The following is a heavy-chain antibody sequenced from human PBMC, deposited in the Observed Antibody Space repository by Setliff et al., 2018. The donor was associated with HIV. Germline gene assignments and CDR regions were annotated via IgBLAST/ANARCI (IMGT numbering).Heavy chain of an antibody. CDR2: IKTSGRT. J-gene: IGHJ4*02. D-gene: IGHD6-19*01. CDR3: ARAPRYYRGWYIPEYFDN. CDR1: GRSIDDSY. Sequence: SETLSLTCSVSGRSIDDSYWSWIRQSPGKGLEWIGFIKTSGRTNYKPSLKSRVTISLDTSKNQFSLRLNSATATDTAVYYCARAPRYYRGWYIPEYFDNWGEGTLVTVSS. V-gene: IGHV4-4*09.